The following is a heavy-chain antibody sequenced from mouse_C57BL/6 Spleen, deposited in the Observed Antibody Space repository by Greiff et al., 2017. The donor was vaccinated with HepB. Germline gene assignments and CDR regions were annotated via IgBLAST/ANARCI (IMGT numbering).Heavy chain of an antibody. CDR1: GYTFTDYY. CDR3: ARSHYYGSIYDYAMDY. J-gene: IGHJ4*01. D-gene: IGHD1-1*01. V-gene: IGHV1-26*01. CDR2: INPNNGGT. Sequence: EVQLQQSGPELVKPGASVKISCKASGYTFTDYYMNWVKQSHGKSLEWIGDINPNNGGTSYNQKFKGKATLNVDKSSSTAYMELRRLTSEDSAFYYCARSHYYGSIYDYAMDYWGQGTSVTVSS.